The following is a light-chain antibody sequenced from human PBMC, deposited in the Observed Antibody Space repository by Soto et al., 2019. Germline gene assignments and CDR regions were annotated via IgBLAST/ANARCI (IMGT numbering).Light chain of an antibody. J-gene: IGLJ1*01. CDR1: SSNIGAGND. CDR2: GNI. V-gene: IGLV1-40*01. CDR3: QSFDSSLSGFYV. Sequence: QAVVTQPPSVSGAPGQRVTISCTASSSNIGAGNDVHWYQQLPGTAPKLLIYGNINRPSGVPDRFSASTSGTSASLAITGLSAEDAADYSCQSFDSSLSGFYVFGTGTKLTVL.